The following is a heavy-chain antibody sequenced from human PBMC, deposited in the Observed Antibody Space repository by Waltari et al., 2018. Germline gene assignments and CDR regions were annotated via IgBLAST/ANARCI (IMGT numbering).Heavy chain of an antibody. J-gene: IGHJ4*02. D-gene: IGHD5-12*01. CDR3: AREKYSGYDGFDY. Sequence: QVQLVQPGAAGQKPGPSVKVAGKASGSTFTGYYMPWVRQAPGQGLEWMGRINPNSGGTNYAQKFQGRVTMTRDTSISTAYMELSRLRSDDTAVYYCAREKYSGYDGFDYWGQGTLVTVSS. V-gene: IGHV1-2*06. CDR1: GSTFTGYY. CDR2: INPNSGGT.